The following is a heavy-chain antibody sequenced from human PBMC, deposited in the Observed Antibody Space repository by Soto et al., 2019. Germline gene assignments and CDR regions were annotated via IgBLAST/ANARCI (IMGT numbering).Heavy chain of an antibody. CDR3: ARCTVDAIVTSGWCHYLDH. V-gene: IGHV3-23*01. Sequence: EVQLLDSGGGLVQPGGSLRLSCAASGFTFSSSAMSWGRQAPGKGLEWVSDVSGSGGTTYYADSVRGRFTIPRDNSKNTLCRQMNRVTAEDTAIYFSARCTVDAIVTSGWCHYLDHWGQGPLVTVSS. CDR2: VSGSGGTT. CDR1: GFTFSSSA. D-gene: IGHD6-19*01. J-gene: IGHJ5*02.